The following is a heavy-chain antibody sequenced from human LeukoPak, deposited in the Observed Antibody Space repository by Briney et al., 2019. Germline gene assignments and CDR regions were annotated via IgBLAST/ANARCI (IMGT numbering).Heavy chain of an antibody. CDR3: AGGMTTGPDP. CDR1: GDSISSSY. J-gene: IGHJ5*02. D-gene: IGHD4-17*01. V-gene: IGHV4-59*08. CDR2: IYYSGST. Sequence: AETLSLTCTVSGDSISSSYWSWIRQPPGKGLEWIGYIYYSGSTNYNPSLKSRLTISVDTSKNQFSLKLSSVTAADTAVYYCAGGMTTGPDPWGQGTLVTVSS.